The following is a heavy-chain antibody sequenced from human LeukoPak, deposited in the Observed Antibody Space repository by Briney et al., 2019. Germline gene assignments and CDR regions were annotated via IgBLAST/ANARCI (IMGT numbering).Heavy chain of an antibody. CDR1: GYTFTGYY. V-gene: IGHV1-2*02. Sequence: EASVKVSCKASGYTFTGYYMHWVRQAPGQGLEWMGWINPNSGGTNYAQKFQGRVTMTRDTSISTAYMELSRLRSDDTAVYYCARVGWELRTDAFDIWGQGTMVTVSS. CDR2: INPNSGGT. CDR3: ARVGWELRTDAFDI. J-gene: IGHJ3*02. D-gene: IGHD1-26*01.